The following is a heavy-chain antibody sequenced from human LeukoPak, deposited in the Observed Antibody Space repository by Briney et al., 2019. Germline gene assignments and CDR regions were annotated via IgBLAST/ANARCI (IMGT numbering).Heavy chain of an antibody. CDR2: TYYRSKWYN. CDR3: ARDLALDV. V-gene: IGHV6-1*01. J-gene: IGHJ6*04. Sequence: LSLTCAISGDSVSRNSAAWHWLRQSPSRGLEWLGGTYYRSKWYNDYALSVQSRITINADTSTNKFSLQLNSVTPEDTAVYYCARDLALDVWGKGTTVTVSS. CDR1: GDSVSRNSAA.